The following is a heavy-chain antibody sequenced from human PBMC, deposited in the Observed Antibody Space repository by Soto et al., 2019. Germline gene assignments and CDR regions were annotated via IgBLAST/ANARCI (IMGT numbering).Heavy chain of an antibody. Sequence: LILSNTPARFTVTSTEMTWARQAPGKGLEWVSIISGNGYSTYYADSVKGRFTISRDNSKNTLFLHMTNLRVEDTAVYYCASNDTTGYYYYYTLDVWGQGT. J-gene: IGHJ6*02. D-gene: IGHD3-22*01. CDR1: RFTVTSTE. V-gene: IGHV3-23*01. CDR3: ASNDTTGYYYYYTLDV. CDR2: ISGNGYST.